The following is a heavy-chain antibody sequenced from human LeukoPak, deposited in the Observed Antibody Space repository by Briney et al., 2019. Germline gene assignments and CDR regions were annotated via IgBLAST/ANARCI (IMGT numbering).Heavy chain of an antibody. J-gene: IGHJ4*02. V-gene: IGHV3-23*01. CDR1: GFTFSSYA. Sequence: PGGSLRLSCAASGFTFSSYAMSWVRQAPGKGLEWVSAISGSGGSTYYADSVKGRFTISRDNSKNTLYLQMNGLRAEDTAVYYCAKGGDSSGYYYWDYWGQGTLVTVSS. CDR2: ISGSGGST. CDR3: AKGGDSSGYYYWDY. D-gene: IGHD3-22*01.